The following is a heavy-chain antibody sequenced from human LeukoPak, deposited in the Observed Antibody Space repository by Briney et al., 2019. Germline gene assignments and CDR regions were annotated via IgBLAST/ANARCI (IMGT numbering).Heavy chain of an antibody. Sequence: PSETLSLTCTVSGGSISRGGYYWSWIRQYPGKGLEWIGYIYYSGSTNYNPSLKSRVTMSVDTAQNQFSLKLSSVTAADTAVYYCARALRVAGNDYYYYGMDVWGQGTTVTVSS. D-gene: IGHD6-13*01. CDR1: GGSISRGGYY. V-gene: IGHV4-61*08. CDR2: IYYSGST. J-gene: IGHJ6*02. CDR3: ARALRVAGNDYYYYGMDV.